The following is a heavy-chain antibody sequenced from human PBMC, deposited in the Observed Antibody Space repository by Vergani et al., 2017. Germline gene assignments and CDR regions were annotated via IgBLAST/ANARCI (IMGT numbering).Heavy chain of an antibody. CDR2: IYYSGST. CDR1: GGSVSSGSSY. CDR3: AVDYDSSGYYGY. V-gene: IGHV4-31*03. Sequence: QVQLQESGPGLVKPSETLSLTCTVSGGSVSSGSSYWSWLRPHPGKGLEWIGYIYYSGSTYYNPSIKSRVTISVDTSKNQFSLKLSSVTAAATAVYYCAVDYDSSGYYGYWGQGTLVTVYS. J-gene: IGHJ4*02. D-gene: IGHD3-22*01.